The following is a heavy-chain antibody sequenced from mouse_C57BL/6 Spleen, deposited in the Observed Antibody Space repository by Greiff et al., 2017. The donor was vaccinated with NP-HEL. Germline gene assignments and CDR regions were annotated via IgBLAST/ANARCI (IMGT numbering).Heavy chain of an antibody. V-gene: IGHV5-12*01. Sequence: EVKLVESGGGLVQPGGSLKLSCAASGFTFSDYYMYWVRQTPEKRLEWVAYISNGGGSTYYPDTVKGRFTISRDNAKNTLYLQMSRLKSEDTAMYYCARRVYYDYDGFAYWGQGTLVTVSA. CDR1: GFTFSDYY. J-gene: IGHJ3*01. CDR3: ARRVYYDYDGFAY. D-gene: IGHD2-4*01. CDR2: ISNGGGST.